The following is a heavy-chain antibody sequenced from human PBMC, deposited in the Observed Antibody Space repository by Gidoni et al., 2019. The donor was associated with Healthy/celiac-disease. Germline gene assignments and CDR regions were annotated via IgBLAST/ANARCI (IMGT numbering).Heavy chain of an antibody. V-gene: IGHV3-11*01. J-gene: IGHJ4*02. CDR2: ISSSGSTI. CDR1: GFTFSDYY. CDR3: ARVPYCGGDCYSGYYFDY. D-gene: IGHD2-21*02. Sequence: QVQLVESGGGFVKPGWSLRLSCAASGFTFSDYYMSWIRQAPGKGLEWVSYISSSGSTIYYADSVKGRFTISRDNAKNSLYLQMNSLRAEDTAVYYCARVPYCGGDCYSGYYFDYWGQGTLVTVSS.